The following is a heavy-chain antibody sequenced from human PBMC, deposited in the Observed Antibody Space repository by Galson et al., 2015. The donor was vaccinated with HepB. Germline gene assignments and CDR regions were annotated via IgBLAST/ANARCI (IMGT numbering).Heavy chain of an antibody. V-gene: IGHV3-74*01. CDR3: ARTRGAAAGLFDS. CDR1: GFTFSSYW. CDR2: INRDGSYI. D-gene: IGHD6-13*01. Sequence: SLRLSCAASGFTFSSYWMHWVRQVPGKGLVWVSRINRDGSYITYADSVKGRFTISRDNAKNTLYLQMNSPRAEDTALYYCARTRGAAAGLFDSWGQGSLVTGPS. J-gene: IGHJ1*01.